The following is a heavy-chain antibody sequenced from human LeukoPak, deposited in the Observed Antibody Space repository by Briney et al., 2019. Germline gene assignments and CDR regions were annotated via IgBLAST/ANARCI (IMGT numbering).Heavy chain of an antibody. CDR1: GYSFTSYW. CDR3: ARQTVVVPAAIAHWFDP. J-gene: IGHJ5*02. CDR2: IYPGDSDT. Sequence: GESLKISCKGSGYSFTSYWIGWVRQMPGKGLEWMGIIYPGDSDTRYSPSFQGQVTISADKSISTAYLQWSSLKASDTAMYYCARQTVVVPAAIAHWFDPWGQGTLVTVSS. V-gene: IGHV5-51*01. D-gene: IGHD2-2*01.